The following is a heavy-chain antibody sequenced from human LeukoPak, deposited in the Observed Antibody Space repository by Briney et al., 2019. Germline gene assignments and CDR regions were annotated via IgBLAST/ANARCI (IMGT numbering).Heavy chain of an antibody. Sequence: GGSLRLSCAASGFTFSGSAMHWVRQASGKGLEWVGRIRSKANSYATAYAASVKGRFTISRDDSKNTAYLQMKSLKTEDTAVYYCTSRYDFWSGYYYDAFDIWGQGTMVTVSS. CDR3: TSRYDFWSGYYYDAFDI. CDR1: GFTFSGSA. CDR2: IRSKANSYAT. J-gene: IGHJ3*02. D-gene: IGHD3-3*01. V-gene: IGHV3-73*01.